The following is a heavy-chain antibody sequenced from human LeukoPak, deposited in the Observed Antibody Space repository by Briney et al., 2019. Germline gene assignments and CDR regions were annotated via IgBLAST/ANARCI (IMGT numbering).Heavy chain of an antibody. D-gene: IGHD4-23*01. CDR3: ASAASPTVVTTL. CDR1: GGTFSSYA. CDR2: IIPTFGTA. Sequence: VASVKVSCKASGGTFSSYAISWVRQAPGQGLEWMGGIIPTFGTANYAQKFQGRVTITADKSTSTAYMELSSLRSEDTAVYYCASAASPTVVTTLWGQGTLVTVSS. V-gene: IGHV1-69*06. J-gene: IGHJ4*02.